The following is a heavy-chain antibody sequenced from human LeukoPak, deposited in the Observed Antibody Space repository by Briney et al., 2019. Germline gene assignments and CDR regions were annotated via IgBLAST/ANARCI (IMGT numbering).Heavy chain of an antibody. CDR1: GFTFSSYW. D-gene: IGHD3-9*01. Sequence: GGSLRLSCAASGFTFSSYWMSWVRQAPGKGLEWVANIKQDGSEKYYVDSVKGRFTISRDNAKNSLYLQMNSLRAEDTAVYYCARARWYFDWLLRYYFDYWGQGTLVTVSS. CDR2: IKQDGSEK. V-gene: IGHV3-7*03. J-gene: IGHJ4*02. CDR3: ARARWYFDWLLRYYFDY.